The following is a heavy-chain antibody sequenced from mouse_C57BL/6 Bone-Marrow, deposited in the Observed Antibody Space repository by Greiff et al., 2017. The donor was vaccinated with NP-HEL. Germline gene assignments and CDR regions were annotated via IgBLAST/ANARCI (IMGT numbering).Heavy chain of an antibody. CDR2: IDPEDGYT. D-gene: IGHD2-1*01. V-gene: IGHV14-1*01. Sequence: VQLQQSGAELVRPGASVKLSCTASGFNIKDYYMHWVKQRPEQGLEWIGGIDPEDGYTDYTQKFKGKATMTADTSSNTAYLQLSSLTSADTAVFDCGCYYNQRGYYYWDWGKGTTLTVAS. J-gene: IGHJ2*01. CDR3: GCYYNQRGYYYWD. CDR1: GFNIKDYY.